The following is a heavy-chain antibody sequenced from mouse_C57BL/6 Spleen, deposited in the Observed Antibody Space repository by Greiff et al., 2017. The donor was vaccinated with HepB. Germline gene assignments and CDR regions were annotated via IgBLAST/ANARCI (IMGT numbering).Heavy chain of an antibody. V-gene: IGHV1-72*01. D-gene: IGHD1-1*01. J-gene: IGHJ1*03. Sequence: QVQLQQPGTELVKPGASVKLSCKASGYTFTSYWMHWVKQRPGRGLEWIGRIDPNSGGTKYNEKFKSKATLTEVTPSSTAYMQLSSLTAEDSAVYYCESSRQYFDVWGKGTTVTVSS. CDR1: GYTFTSYW. CDR3: ESSRQYFDV. CDR2: IDPNSGGT.